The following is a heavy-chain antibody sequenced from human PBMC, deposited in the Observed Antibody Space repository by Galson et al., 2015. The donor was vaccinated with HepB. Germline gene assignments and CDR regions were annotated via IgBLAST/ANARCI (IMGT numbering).Heavy chain of an antibody. J-gene: IGHJ4*02. D-gene: IGHD3-22*01. CDR1: GYTFTSYG. V-gene: IGHV1-18*01. CDR3: ARDLYYDSSGYYYVGGY. Sequence: SVKVSCKASGYTFTSYGISWVRQAPGQGLEWMGWISAYNGNTNYAQKLQGRVTMTTDTSTSTAYMELRSLRSDDTAVYYCARDLYYDSSGYYYVGGYWGQGTLVTVSS. CDR2: ISAYNGNT.